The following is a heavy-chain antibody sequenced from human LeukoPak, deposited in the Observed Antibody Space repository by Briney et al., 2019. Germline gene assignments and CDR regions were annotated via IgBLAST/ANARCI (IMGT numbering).Heavy chain of an antibody. Sequence: GGSLRLSCAASGFTFGSYAMHWVRQAPGKGLEWVAVISYDGSNKYYADSVKGRFTISRDNSKNTLYLQMNSLRAEDTAVYYCASILGVPAAISYYYGMDVWGQGTTVTVSS. J-gene: IGHJ6*02. CDR2: ISYDGSNK. CDR1: GFTFGSYA. D-gene: IGHD2-2*02. CDR3: ASILGVPAAISYYYGMDV. V-gene: IGHV3-30*04.